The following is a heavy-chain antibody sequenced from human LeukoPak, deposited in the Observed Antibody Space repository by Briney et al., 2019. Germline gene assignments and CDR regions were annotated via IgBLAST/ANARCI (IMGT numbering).Heavy chain of an antibody. CDR3: ARGQSGYCTSSSCRGEFDY. V-gene: IGHV4-34*01. J-gene: IGHJ4*02. CDR2: INHSGST. D-gene: IGHD2-15*01. Sequence: SETLSLTCTVYGESFSGYYWSWIRQPPGKGLEWIGEINHSGSTNYNPSLKSRLTISIDTSKIQFSLKLSSVTAADTAVYYCARGQSGYCTSSSCRGEFDYWGQGTLVTVSS. CDR1: GESFSGYY.